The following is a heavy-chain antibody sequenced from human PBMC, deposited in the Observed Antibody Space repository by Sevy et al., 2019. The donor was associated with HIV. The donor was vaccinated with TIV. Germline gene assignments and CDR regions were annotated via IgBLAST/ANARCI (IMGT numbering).Heavy chain of an antibody. D-gene: IGHD4-17*01. V-gene: IGHV3-48*02. CDR3: GGVLGYGDSPPD. Sequence: GGSLRLSCAASGFTFSSYSMNWVRQAPGKGLEWVSYISISSSTIYYADSVKGRFTISRDNAKNSLFLQMNSLRDEDMAVYYCGGVLGYGDSPPDWGQGTRVTVSS. J-gene: IGHJ4*02. CDR1: GFTFSSYS. CDR2: ISISSSTI.